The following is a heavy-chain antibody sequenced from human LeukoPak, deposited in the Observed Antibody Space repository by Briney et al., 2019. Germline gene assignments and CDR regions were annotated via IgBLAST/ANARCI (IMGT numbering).Heavy chain of an antibody. Sequence: GGSLRLSCAASGFTFSSYSMSWVRQAPGKGLEWVSRIFGSGGGTYYADSVKGRFTISRDNSKNTLYLQMNSLRAEDTAVYYCAKDRSHSGSYYFDYWGQGTLVTVSS. CDR3: AKDRSHSGSYYFDY. CDR1: GFTFSSYS. V-gene: IGHV3-23*01. J-gene: IGHJ4*02. CDR2: IFGSGGGT. D-gene: IGHD3-10*01.